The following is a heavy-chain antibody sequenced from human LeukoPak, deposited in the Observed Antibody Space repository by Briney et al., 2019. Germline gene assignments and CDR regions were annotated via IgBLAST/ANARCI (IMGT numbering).Heavy chain of an antibody. D-gene: IGHD1-1*01. Sequence: GGSLRLSCAASGFTFRTSGMHWVRQAPGKGLEWVAFIQYDGTDKFYADSVKGRFTISRDNSKNALYLQMNSLRAEDTAMYYCARDQQLEPFHYWGQGTLVTVSS. CDR3: ARDQQLEPFHY. J-gene: IGHJ4*02. V-gene: IGHV3-30*02. CDR2: IQYDGTDK. CDR1: GFTFRTSG.